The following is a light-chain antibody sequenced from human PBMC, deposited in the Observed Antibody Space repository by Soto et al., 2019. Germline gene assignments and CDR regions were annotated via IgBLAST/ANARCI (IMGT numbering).Light chain of an antibody. V-gene: IGLV2-14*01. CDR2: DVS. CDR1: SSDVGGYDF. CDR3: SSYTNSGTLVV. Sequence: QSALTQPASVSGSPGQSITIACTGSSSDVGGYDFVSWYQQHPGKAPKVMIYDVSSRPSGVSNRFSGSKSGNTASLTISGLQAEDEADYYCSSYTNSGTLVVFGGGTKVTVL. J-gene: IGLJ2*01.